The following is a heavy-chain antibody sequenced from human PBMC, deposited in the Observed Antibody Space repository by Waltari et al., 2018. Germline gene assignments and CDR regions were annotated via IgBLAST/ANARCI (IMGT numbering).Heavy chain of an antibody. V-gene: IGHV3-74*01. CDR3: ARDTPGDGIDY. CDR2: VNSARTGS. CDR1: GFTFSDYW. D-gene: IGHD2-21*01. J-gene: IGHJ4*02. Sequence: EVQLVESGGGLVQPGGSLRLSCAASGFTFSDYWMHWVRQVPGKGLLCVSHVNSARTGSSYADSVKGRFTISRDNARNILYLQMNSLTVEDTAVYYCARDTPGDGIDYWGQGTLVTVSP.